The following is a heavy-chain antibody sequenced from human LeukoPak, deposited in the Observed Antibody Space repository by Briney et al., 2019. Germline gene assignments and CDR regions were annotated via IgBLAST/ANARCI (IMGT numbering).Heavy chain of an antibody. CDR2: IYYSGST. Sequence: TSQTLSLTCTVSGGSISSGDYYWSWIRQPPGKGLEWIGYIYYSGSTYYNPSLKSRVTISVDTSKNQFSLKLSSVTAADTAVYYCARAWVESHYYDSSGYYDYWGQGTLVTVSS. V-gene: IGHV4-30-4*08. CDR3: ARAWVESHYYDSSGYYDY. J-gene: IGHJ4*02. CDR1: GGSISSGDYY. D-gene: IGHD3-22*01.